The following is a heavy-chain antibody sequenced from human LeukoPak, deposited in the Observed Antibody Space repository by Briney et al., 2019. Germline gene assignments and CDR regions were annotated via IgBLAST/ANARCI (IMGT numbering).Heavy chain of an antibody. J-gene: IGHJ3*02. V-gene: IGHV1-18*01. Sequence: ASVKVSCKAPGYTFTSYGISWVRQAPGQGLEWMGWISAYNGNTNYAQKLQGRVTMTTDTSTSTACMELRSLRSDDTAVYYCARDPNGDYIGTFDMWGRGTMVSVSS. CDR3: ARDPNGDYIGTFDM. CDR2: ISAYNGNT. CDR1: GYTFTSYG. D-gene: IGHD4-17*01.